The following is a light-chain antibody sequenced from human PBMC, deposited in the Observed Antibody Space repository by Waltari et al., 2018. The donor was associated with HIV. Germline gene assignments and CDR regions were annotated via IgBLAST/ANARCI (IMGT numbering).Light chain of an antibody. J-gene: IGLJ2*01. CDR2: VNGEGSH. CDR3: QAWDTGIVV. CDR1: SGHSTYA. Sequence: QLVLTQSPSASASLGASVKLTCTMSSGHSTYAITWHQQQPQKGPRYLMNVNGEGSHIKGDGSPDRFSGSSSGAERYLTISSLQSDDEADYYCQAWDTGIVVFGGGTKLTVL. V-gene: IGLV4-69*01.